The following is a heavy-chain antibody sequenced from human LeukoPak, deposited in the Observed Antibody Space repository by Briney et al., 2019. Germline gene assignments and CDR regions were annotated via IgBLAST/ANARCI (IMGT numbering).Heavy chain of an antibody. CDR1: GGTFSSYA. CDR2: IIPIFGTA. Sequence: ASVKVSCKASGGTFSSYAISWVRQAPGQGLEWMGRIIPIFGTANYAQKFQGRVTITTDESTSTAYMELSSLRSEDTAVYYCARAGERVPFDYWRQGTLLPVPS. V-gene: IGHV1-69*05. J-gene: IGHJ4*02. CDR3: ARAGERVPFDY. D-gene: IGHD4/OR15-4a*01.